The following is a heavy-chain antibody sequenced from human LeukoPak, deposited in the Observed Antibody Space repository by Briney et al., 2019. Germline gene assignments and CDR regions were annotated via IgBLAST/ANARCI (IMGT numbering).Heavy chain of an antibody. CDR2: IYTNGRDT. J-gene: IGHJ6*02. V-gene: IGHV3-23*05. Sequence: GGSLRLSCAASGFAFRSFGMNWVRQAPGKGLEWVSGIYTNGRDTRYADSVKGRFTISRDNSKNTLYLQMHSLRVEDTAVYYCAHLVWEYVGGLDVWGQGTTVTVSS. CDR3: AHLVWEYVGGLDV. CDR1: GFAFRSFG. D-gene: IGHD3/OR15-3a*01.